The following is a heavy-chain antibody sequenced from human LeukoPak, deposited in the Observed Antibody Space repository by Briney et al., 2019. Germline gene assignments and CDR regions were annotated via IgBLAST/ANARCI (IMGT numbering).Heavy chain of an antibody. V-gene: IGHV1-2*02. CDR2: INPNNGDT. CDR3: ARGEYSNGYPYRLDF. Sequence: ASVKVSCKASGCSFSDYHINWVRQASGQGPEWMGWINPNNGDTDYAKAFQGRVTMTRDTSISTAYMELNRLRSDDTAVYYCARGEYSNGYPYRLDFWGQGTLLTVSS. J-gene: IGHJ4*02. CDR1: GCSFSDYH. D-gene: IGHD3-16*01.